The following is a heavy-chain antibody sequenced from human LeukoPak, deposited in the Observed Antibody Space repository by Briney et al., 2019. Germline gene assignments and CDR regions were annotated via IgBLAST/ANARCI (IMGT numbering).Heavy chain of an antibody. D-gene: IGHD1-26*01. CDR1: GFTFSSYA. V-gene: IGHV3-23*01. CDR3: VKDLGRYRNNCFDY. CDR2: ISGSGGGT. J-gene: IGHJ4*02. Sequence: GGSLRLSCAASGFTFSSYAMSWVRQAPEKGLEWVATISGSGGGTYYADSVKGRFTISRDDSKNTLYLQMNSLRAEDTAVYYCVKDLGRYRNNCFDYWGQGTLVSVSS.